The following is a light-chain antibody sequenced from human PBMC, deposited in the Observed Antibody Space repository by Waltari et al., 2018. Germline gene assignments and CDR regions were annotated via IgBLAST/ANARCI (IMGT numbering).Light chain of an antibody. CDR1: SSDIGGYNY. CDR3: SSYTSNISWV. Sequence: QSALAQPAPVSGIPGQSISISCTGTSSDIGGYNYFPWYQHHPGKAPKVILYDVTYRPSGISNRFSGSKSGNTASLTIYGLQAEDEAYYYCSSYTSNISWVFGGGTKLTVL. CDR2: DVT. V-gene: IGLV2-14*03. J-gene: IGLJ3*02.